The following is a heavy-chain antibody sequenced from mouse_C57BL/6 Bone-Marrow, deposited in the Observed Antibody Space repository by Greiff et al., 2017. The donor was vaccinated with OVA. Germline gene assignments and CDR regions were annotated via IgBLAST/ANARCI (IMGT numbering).Heavy chain of an antibody. V-gene: IGHV1-9*01. Sequence: LVESGAELMKPGASVKLSCKATGYTFTGYWIEWVKQRPGHGLEWIGEILPGSGSTNYNEKFQGKATFTADTSSNTAYMQLSSLTTEDSAIYYCARSGAKGAYYYAMDYWGQGTSVTVSS. CDR2: ILPGSGST. J-gene: IGHJ4*01. CDR3: ARSGAKGAYYYAMDY. CDR1: GYTFTGYW. D-gene: IGHD3-1*01.